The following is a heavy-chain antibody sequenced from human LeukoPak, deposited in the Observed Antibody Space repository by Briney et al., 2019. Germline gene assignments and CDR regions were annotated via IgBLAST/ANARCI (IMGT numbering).Heavy chain of an antibody. D-gene: IGHD2-15*01. J-gene: IGHJ5*02. CDR2: IHSDGTTT. CDR3: ARDRGAYCSGGSCYSRNWFDP. V-gene: IGHV3-74*01. Sequence: PGGSLRLSCAASGFTFSNHWMHWVRQPPGKGLVSVSRIHSDGTTTTYADSVKGRFTISRDNAKNTLYLQMNSLRAEDTAVYYCARDRGAYCSGGSCYSRNWFDPWGQGTLVTVSS. CDR1: GFTFSNHW.